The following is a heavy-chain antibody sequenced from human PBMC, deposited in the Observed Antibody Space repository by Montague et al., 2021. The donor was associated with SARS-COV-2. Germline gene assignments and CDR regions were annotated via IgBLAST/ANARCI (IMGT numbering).Heavy chain of an antibody. CDR3: ARAPYYGPGKPYQFDY. CDR1: GYSISSNYY. CDR2: SYHSGTT. Sequence: SETLSLTCTVSGYSISSNYYWGWIRQPPGKGLEWIGCSYHSGTTHYHPSLKSRVTISLDTSNNHFSLKVTSVTAADTAVYYCARAPYYGPGKPYQFDYWGRGTLVTVSS. V-gene: IGHV4-38-2*02. D-gene: IGHD3-10*01. J-gene: IGHJ4*02.